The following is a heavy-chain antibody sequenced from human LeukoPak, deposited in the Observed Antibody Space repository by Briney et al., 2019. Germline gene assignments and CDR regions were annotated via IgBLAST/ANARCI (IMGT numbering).Heavy chain of an antibody. CDR2: IYYSGST. J-gene: IGHJ4*02. CDR3: ARHLTAGWGSYNPFDY. D-gene: IGHD3-16*01. V-gene: IGHV4-59*08. Sequence: PSETLSLTCTVSGGSISSYYWSWIRQPPGKGLEWIGYIYYSGSTNYNPSLKSRVTISVDTSKNQFSLKLSSVTAADTAVYYCARHLTAGWGSYNPFDYWGQGTLVTVSS. CDR1: GGSISSYY.